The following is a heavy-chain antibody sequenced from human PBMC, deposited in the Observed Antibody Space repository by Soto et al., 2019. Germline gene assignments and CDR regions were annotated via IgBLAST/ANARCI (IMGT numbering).Heavy chain of an antibody. Sequence: QVQLVESGGGVVQPGRSLRLSCAASGFTFSSYAMHWVRQAPGKGLEWVAVISYDGSNKYYADSVKGRFTISRDNSKNTLYLQMNSLRAEDTAVYYCARPLQFPPAAAGTDDYWGQGTLVTVSS. J-gene: IGHJ4*02. CDR1: GFTFSSYA. CDR2: ISYDGSNK. D-gene: IGHD6-13*01. CDR3: ARPLQFPPAAAGTDDY. V-gene: IGHV3-30-3*01.